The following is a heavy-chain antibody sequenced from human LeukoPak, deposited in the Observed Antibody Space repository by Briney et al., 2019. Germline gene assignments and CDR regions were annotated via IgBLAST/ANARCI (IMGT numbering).Heavy chain of an antibody. CDR1: GYTFTGYY. J-gene: IGHJ5*02. V-gene: IGHV1-2*06. D-gene: IGHD6-6*01. Sequence: ASVKVSCKASGYTFTGYYMHWVRQAPGQGLEWMGRINPNRGGTNYAQKLQGRVTMTTDTSTSTAYMELRSLRSDDTAVYYCGRQYASSSAWFDPWGQGTLVTVSS. CDR3: GRQYASSSAWFDP. CDR2: INPNRGGT.